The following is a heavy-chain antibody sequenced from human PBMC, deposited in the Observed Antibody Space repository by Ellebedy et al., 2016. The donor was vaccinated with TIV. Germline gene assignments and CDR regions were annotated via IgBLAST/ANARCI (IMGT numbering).Heavy chain of an antibody. CDR2: IDPRSGGT. CDR3: ARMSGSPRGY. D-gene: IGHD3-10*01. Sequence: ASVKVSCKTSGYSFSSYIITWVRQAPGQGLEWMGCIDPRSGGTEYEQKFRGRVTMTSDSFLSTVYMQLTRLGSDDTAVYYCARMSGSPRGYWGQGTLVTVSS. V-gene: IGHV1-2*02. J-gene: IGHJ4*02. CDR1: GYSFSSYI.